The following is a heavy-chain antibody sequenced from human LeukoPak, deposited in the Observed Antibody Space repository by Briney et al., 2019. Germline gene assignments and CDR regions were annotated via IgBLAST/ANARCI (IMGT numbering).Heavy chain of an antibody. CDR3: ARDVPDFWSGFDY. CDR1: GYPFTTYG. V-gene: IGHV1-18*01. J-gene: IGHJ4*02. CDR2: ISGNDGDT. Sequence: ASVKVSCKASGYPFTTYGLSWVRQAPGQGLEWMGQISGNDGDTDYAQKFQGRVTMTTDTATSTAYMELTSLRSDDTAVYYCARDVPDFWSGFDYWGQGTLVAVSP. D-gene: IGHD3-3*01.